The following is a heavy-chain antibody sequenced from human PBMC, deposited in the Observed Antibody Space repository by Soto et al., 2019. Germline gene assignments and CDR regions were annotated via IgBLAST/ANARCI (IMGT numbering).Heavy chain of an antibody. V-gene: IGHV1-8*01. D-gene: IGHD6-19*01. CDR1: GYNFIDYD. CDR3: ARNPYSSGRFDP. CDR2: MTPNSGDT. Sequence: QVQLVQSGAEVKKPGASVKVSCTASGYNFIDYDINWVRQATGQGLEWMGWMTPNSGDTGYAQKFQGRISLTRDTSTGTAYMELTSLESDDTAVYYCARNPYSSGRFDPWGQGTLVTVSS. J-gene: IGHJ5*02.